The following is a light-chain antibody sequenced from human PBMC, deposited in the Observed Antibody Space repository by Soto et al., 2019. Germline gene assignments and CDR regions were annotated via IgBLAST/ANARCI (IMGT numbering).Light chain of an antibody. CDR2: DAS. Sequence: EIVLTQSPATLSLSPGERATLSCRASQSVSSYLAWYQQKPGQAPSLLIYDASNRATGIPARFSGSGSGTDFTLTIISLEPEDFAVYYCQQRSDWRTFGQGTRLEIK. CDR1: QSVSSY. J-gene: IGKJ5*01. CDR3: QQRSDWRT. V-gene: IGKV3-11*01.